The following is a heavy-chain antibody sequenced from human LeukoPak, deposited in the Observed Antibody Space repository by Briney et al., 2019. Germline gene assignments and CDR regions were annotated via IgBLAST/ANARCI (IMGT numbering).Heavy chain of an antibody. CDR3: ATDTRLLWFGDKNAFDI. J-gene: IGHJ3*02. Sequence: ASVKVSCKVSGYTLTELSMHWVRQAPGKGLGWMGGFDPEDGETIYAQKFQGRVTMTEDTSTDTAYMELSSLRSEDTAVYYCATDTRLLWFGDKNAFDIWGQGTMVTVSS. CDR1: GYTLTELS. D-gene: IGHD3-10*01. CDR2: FDPEDGET. V-gene: IGHV1-24*01.